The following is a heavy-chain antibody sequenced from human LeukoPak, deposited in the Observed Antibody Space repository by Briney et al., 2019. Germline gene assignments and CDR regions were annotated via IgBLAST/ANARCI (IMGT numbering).Heavy chain of an antibody. D-gene: IGHD3-16*01. V-gene: IGHV4-34*01. Sequence: PSETPSLTCAVYGGSFSGYYWSWIRQPPGKGLEWIGEINHSGSTNYNPSLKSRVTISVDTSKNQFSLKLSSVTAADTAVYYCARSKGIKNPTFRIYGMDVWGKGTTVTVSS. CDR2: INHSGST. J-gene: IGHJ6*04. CDR1: GGSFSGYY. CDR3: ARSKGIKNPTFRIYGMDV.